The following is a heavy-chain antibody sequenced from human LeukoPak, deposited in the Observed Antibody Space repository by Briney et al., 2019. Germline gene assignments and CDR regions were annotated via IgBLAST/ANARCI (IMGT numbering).Heavy chain of an antibody. D-gene: IGHD6-13*01. V-gene: IGHV3-21*04. Sequence: GGSLRLSCAASGFTFSSYSMNWVRQAPGKGLEWVSSISSSSSYIYYADSVKGRFTISRDNAKNSLYLQMNSLRAEDTALYYCAKAPAAGGGYYYYGMDVWGQGTTVTVSS. CDR3: AKAPAAGGGYYYYGMDV. CDR2: ISSSSSYI. J-gene: IGHJ6*02. CDR1: GFTFSSYS.